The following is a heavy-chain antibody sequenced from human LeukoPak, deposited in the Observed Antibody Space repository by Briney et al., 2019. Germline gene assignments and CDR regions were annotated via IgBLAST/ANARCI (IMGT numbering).Heavy chain of an antibody. V-gene: IGHV1-2*02. J-gene: IGHJ4*02. CDR1: GYTFTGYY. Sequence: AGSVKVSCKASGYTFTGYYMHWVRQAPGQGLEWMGWINPNSGGTNYAQKFQGRVTMTRDTSVSTAYMELSRLRSDDTAVYYCARDFKLSSSSYYFDYWGQGTLVTVSS. D-gene: IGHD6-6*01. CDR2: INPNSGGT. CDR3: ARDFKLSSSSYYFDY.